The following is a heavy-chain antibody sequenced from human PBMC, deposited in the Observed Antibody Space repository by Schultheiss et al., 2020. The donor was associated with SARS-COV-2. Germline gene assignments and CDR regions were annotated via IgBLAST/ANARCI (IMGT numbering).Heavy chain of an antibody. D-gene: IGHD3-10*01. CDR2: IYYSGYP. Sequence: SETLSLTCTVSGGSISSYDWRWIRQRPGKGLEWIGYIYYSGYPNYNPSLKIRVTMSVDTSKSQFSLQLSSVTAADTAVYYCARGRTMVRGVISHYYYMDVWGKGTTVTVSS. J-gene: IGHJ6*03. V-gene: IGHV4-59*08. CDR3: ARGRTMVRGVISHYYYMDV. CDR1: GGSISSYD.